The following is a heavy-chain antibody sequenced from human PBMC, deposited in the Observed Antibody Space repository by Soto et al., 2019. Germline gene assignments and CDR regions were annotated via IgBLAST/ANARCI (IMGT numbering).Heavy chain of an antibody. J-gene: IGHJ4*02. CDR1: GFTLTSAD. CDR2: IVGGSGST. Sequence: QMQLVQSGPEVKKPGTSVKVSCKASGFTLTSADVQWVRQTRGQRLEWIGWIVGGSGSTNYARQFQGRLAITRDMSTSTVYMELSNLRSVDTAVYYCAADCSSRAFDFWGQGTLVTVSS. V-gene: IGHV1-58*01. D-gene: IGHD2-2*01. CDR3: AADCSSRAFDF.